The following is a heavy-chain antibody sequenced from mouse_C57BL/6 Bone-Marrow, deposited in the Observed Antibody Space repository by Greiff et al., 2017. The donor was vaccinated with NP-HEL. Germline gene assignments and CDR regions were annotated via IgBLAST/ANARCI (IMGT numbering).Heavy chain of an antibody. CDR1: GFTFSSYT. D-gene: IGHD2-4*01. J-gene: IGHJ2*01. V-gene: IGHV5-9*01. CDR3: ARHFDYDKNFDY. CDR2: ISGGGGNP. Sequence: EVMLVESGGGLVKPGGSLKLSCAASGFTFSSYTMSWVRQTPEKRLEWVATISGGGGNPYYPDSVKGRFTISRDNAKNTLYLQMSSLRSEDTALYYCARHFDYDKNFDYWGQGTTLTVSS.